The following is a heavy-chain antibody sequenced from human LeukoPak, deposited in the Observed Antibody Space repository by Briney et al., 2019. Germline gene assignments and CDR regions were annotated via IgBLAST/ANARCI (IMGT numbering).Heavy chain of an antibody. J-gene: IGHJ3*01. D-gene: IGHD5-12*01. CDR2: ISGSDGYT. CDR3: AKSGYRFFIGDTANAFDL. V-gene: IGHV3-23*01. CDR1: GFTFNIYA. Sequence: GGSLRLSCAASGFTFNIYAMSWVRQAPGRGLEWVSAISGSDGYTYYADSVKGRLTISRDHSRNTLYLQMSSLRAEDTAVYYCAKSGYRFFIGDTANAFDLWGQGTMVTVSS.